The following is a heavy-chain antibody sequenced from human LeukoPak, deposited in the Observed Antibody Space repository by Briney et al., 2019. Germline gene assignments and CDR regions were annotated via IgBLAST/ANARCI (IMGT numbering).Heavy chain of an antibody. V-gene: IGHV3-9*01. CDR3: AKDNRPLYSSGWYYFDY. Sequence: GRSLRLSCAASGFTFDDYAMHWVRQAPGKGLEWVSGISWNSGSISYADSVKGRFTISRDNAKNSPYLQMNSLRAEDTALYYCAKDNRPLYSSGWYYFDYWGQGTLVTVSS. D-gene: IGHD6-19*01. CDR2: ISWNSGSI. CDR1: GFTFDDYA. J-gene: IGHJ4*02.